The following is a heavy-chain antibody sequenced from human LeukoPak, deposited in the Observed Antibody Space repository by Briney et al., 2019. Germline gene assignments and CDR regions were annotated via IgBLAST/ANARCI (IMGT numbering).Heavy chain of an antibody. CDR2: INHSGST. D-gene: IGHD2-2*01. J-gene: IGHJ4*02. CDR1: GGSFSGYY. V-gene: IGHV4-34*01. Sequence: SETLSLTCAVYGGSFSGYYWGWIRQPPGKGLEWIGEINHSGSTNYNPSLKSRVTISVDTSKNQFSLKLSSVTAADTAVYYCARARRGSTAPYFDYWGQGTLVTVSS. CDR3: ARARRGSTAPYFDY.